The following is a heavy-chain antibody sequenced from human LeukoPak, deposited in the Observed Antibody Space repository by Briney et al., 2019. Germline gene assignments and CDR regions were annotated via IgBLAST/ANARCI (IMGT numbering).Heavy chain of an antibody. CDR3: ASDLFGGYGDYTNWFDP. Sequence: SETLSLTCTVSGGSISSSSYYWGWLRQPPGKGLEWVGSIYYSGSTYYNPSLKSRVTISVDTSKHQFSLKLSSVTAADTAVYYCASDLFGGYGDYTNWFDPWGQGTLVTVSS. CDR1: GGSISSSSYY. CDR2: IYYSGST. D-gene: IGHD4-17*01. J-gene: IGHJ5*02. V-gene: IGHV4-39*01.